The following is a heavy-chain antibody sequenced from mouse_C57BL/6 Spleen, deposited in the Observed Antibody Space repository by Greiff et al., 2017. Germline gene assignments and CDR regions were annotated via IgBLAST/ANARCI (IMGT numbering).Heavy chain of an antibody. J-gene: IGHJ3*01. D-gene: IGHD2-5*01. CDR3: ARRYSKGFAY. CDR2: INPNNGGT. CDR1: GYTFTDYY. V-gene: IGHV1-26*01. Sequence: EVQLQQSGPELVKPGASVKISCKASGYTFTDYYMNWVKQSHGKSLEWIGDINPNNGGTSYNQKFKGKATLTVDKSSSTAYMELRSLTSEDSAVYYCARRYSKGFAYWGQGTLVTVSA.